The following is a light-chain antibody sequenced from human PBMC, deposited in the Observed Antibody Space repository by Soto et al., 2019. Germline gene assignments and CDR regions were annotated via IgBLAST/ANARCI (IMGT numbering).Light chain of an antibody. CDR3: QQDNNWPAYT. V-gene: IGKV3-15*01. Sequence: EIVMTQSPATLSVSPGERATLSCRASQSVSSNLAWYQQKPGQVPRLLIYGASTRATGIPARFSGSGSGTEVTLTISSLQSEDFAVYYCQQDNNWPAYTFGQGTKLEIK. CDR2: GAS. J-gene: IGKJ2*01. CDR1: QSVSSN.